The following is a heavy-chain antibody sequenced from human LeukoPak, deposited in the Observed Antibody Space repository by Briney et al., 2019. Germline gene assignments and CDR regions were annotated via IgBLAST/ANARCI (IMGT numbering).Heavy chain of an antibody. CDR2: IKQDGSEK. CDR1: GFTFSSYW. Sequence: PGGSLRLSCAASGFTFSSYWMSWVRQAPGKGLEWVANIKQDGSEKYYVDSVKGRFTISRDNAKNSLYLQMNSLRAEDTAVYYCARDSHDYGDYEPDYWGQGTLVTVSS. V-gene: IGHV3-7*01. D-gene: IGHD4-17*01. J-gene: IGHJ4*02. CDR3: ARDSHDYGDYEPDY.